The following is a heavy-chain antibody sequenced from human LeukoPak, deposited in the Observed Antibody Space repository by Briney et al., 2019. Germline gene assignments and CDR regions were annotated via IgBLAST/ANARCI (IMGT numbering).Heavy chain of an antibody. CDR3: AKGPSGWTPDYFDY. J-gene: IGHJ4*02. Sequence: GGSLRLSCAASGFTFNNYAMSWVRQAPGKGPEWVSLISDSGGSTFYADSMKGRFTISRDNSKNALYLQKNNLRAEDTAVYYCAKGPSGWTPDYFDYWGQGTLVTVSS. CDR1: GFTFNNYA. CDR2: ISDSGGST. D-gene: IGHD6-19*01. V-gene: IGHV3-23*01.